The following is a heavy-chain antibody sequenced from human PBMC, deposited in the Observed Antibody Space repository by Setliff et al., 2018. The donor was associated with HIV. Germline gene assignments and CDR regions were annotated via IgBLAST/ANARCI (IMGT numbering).Heavy chain of an antibody. Sequence: GGSLRLSCAASGFTFNRYTMNWVRQAPGKGLEWVTYISSSSAFIYYADSVKGRFTISRDNAKNSLFLQMDSLRAEDTAVYYCAREESEGARRFTSGNYDYWGQGTLVTVSS. CDR2: ISSSSAFI. D-gene: IGHD1-26*01. CDR3: AREESEGARRFTSGNYDY. J-gene: IGHJ4*02. CDR1: GFTFNRYT. V-gene: IGHV3-21*01.